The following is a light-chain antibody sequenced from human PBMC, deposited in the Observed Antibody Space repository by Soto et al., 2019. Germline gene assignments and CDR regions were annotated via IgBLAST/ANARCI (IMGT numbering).Light chain of an antibody. CDR2: EVN. CDR3: SSYTDSSNYV. J-gene: IGLJ1*01. CDR1: SSDVGGYIY. Sequence: QSVLTQPASVSGSPGQSITISCTGTSSDVGGYIYISWYQHHPGKAPQLMIYEVNNRPSGVSNRFAGSKSGNTASLTISGLQAEDDADYYCSSYTDSSNYVFGTGTKVTVL. V-gene: IGLV2-14*01.